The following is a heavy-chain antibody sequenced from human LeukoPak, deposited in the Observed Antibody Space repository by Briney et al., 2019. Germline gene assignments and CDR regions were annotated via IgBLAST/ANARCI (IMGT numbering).Heavy chain of an antibody. D-gene: IGHD1-1*01. CDR3: VRDPSGSGFAFDS. V-gene: IGHV3-33*01. J-gene: IGHJ4*02. CDR1: GFIFGNDA. CDR2: IWFDGSNK. Sequence: PGRSLRLSCAASGFIFGNDAMNWVRQAPGKGLEWVAFIWFDGSNKHYADSVKGRFTISRDNSEDTLYLQMNSLRAEDTAVYYCVRDPSGSGFAFDSWGQGALVTVSS.